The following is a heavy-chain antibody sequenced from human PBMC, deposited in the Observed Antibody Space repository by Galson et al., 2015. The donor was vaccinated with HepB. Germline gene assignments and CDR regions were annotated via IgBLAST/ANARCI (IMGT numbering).Heavy chain of an antibody. CDR1: GFTFSDYY. CDR2: VSSNTTYT. CDR3: ARVADSLYGDHTHFDS. D-gene: IGHD4-17*01. Sequence: SLRLSCAASGFTFSDYYMSWIRQAPGKGLEWLAYVSSNTTYTNYADSVKGRFTVSRDNVKNSISLQMNRLSVEDTAMYYCARVADSLYGDHTHFDSWGQGALVTVSS. J-gene: IGHJ4*02. V-gene: IGHV3-11*06.